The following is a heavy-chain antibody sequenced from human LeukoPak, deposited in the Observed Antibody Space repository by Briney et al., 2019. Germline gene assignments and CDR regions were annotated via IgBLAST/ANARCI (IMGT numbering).Heavy chain of an antibody. CDR3: ARGGYSYGWFDY. CDR1: GGTFSSYA. CDR2: IIPIFGTA. J-gene: IGHJ4*02. Sequence: ASVKVSCKASGGTFSSYAISWVRQAPGQGLGWMGGIIPIFGTANYAQKFQGRVTITADESTSTAYMELSSLRPEDTAVYYCARGGYSYGWFDYWGQGTLVTVSS. V-gene: IGHV1-69*01. D-gene: IGHD5-18*01.